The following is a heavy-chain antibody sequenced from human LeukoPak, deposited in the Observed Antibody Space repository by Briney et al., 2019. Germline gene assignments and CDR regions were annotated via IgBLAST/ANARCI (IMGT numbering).Heavy chain of an antibody. CDR2: IYYSGNT. Sequence: SETLSLTCAVSGGSISGSSYFWGWIRQPPGKGLEWIGSIYYSGNTYYNPSLKSRVTLSVDTSKNQFSLKLSSVTAADTAVYYCARLKEGIDCWGQGTLVTVSS. CDR1: GGSISGSSYF. V-gene: IGHV4-39*01. CDR3: ARLKEGIDC. J-gene: IGHJ4*02. D-gene: IGHD3-10*01.